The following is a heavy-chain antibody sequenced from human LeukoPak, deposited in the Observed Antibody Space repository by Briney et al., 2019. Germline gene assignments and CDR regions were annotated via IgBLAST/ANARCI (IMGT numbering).Heavy chain of an antibody. CDR2: IKQDGSEK. J-gene: IGHJ4*02. CDR3: ARGYRALVAAADY. CDR1: GFTFSSYW. D-gene: IGHD6-13*01. V-gene: IGHV3-7*01. Sequence: GGSLRLSCAASGFTFSSYWMSWVRQAPGKGLEWVANIKQDGSEKYYVDSVKGRFTISRDNAKNSLYLQMNSLSAEDTAVYYCARGYRALVAAADYWGQGTLVTVSS.